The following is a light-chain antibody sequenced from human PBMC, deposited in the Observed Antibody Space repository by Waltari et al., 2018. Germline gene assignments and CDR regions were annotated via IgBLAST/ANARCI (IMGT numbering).Light chain of an antibody. J-gene: IGKJ1*01. Sequence: EMTQSPSSLSASVGDRVTITCRARQYISTNLNWYQHKPGKAPKVLIYDASTLQSGVPSRFSGSGSGTDFTLTIKNLQLEDSATYYCHQSHFHTWTFGQGTKVEIK. V-gene: IGKV1-39*01. CDR1: QYISTN. CDR3: HQSHFHTWT. CDR2: DAS.